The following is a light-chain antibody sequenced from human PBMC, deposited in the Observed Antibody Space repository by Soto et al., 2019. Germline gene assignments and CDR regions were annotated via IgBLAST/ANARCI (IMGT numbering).Light chain of an antibody. V-gene: IGKV1-39*01. Sequence: DIQMTQSPSSLSASIGDRVTITCRASQSITTYLNWYQQKPGKAPNLLIHAAFSLQSGVPSRFSGSGSGTDFTLTISSLQPEDFATYYCQQSYSTPYTFGQGTKVDSK. CDR2: AAF. J-gene: IGKJ2*01. CDR3: QQSYSTPYT. CDR1: QSITTY.